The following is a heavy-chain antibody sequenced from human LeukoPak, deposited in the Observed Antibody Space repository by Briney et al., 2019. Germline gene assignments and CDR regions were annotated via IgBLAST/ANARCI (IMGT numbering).Heavy chain of an antibody. J-gene: IGHJ4*02. CDR2: FDPEDGET. CDR3: ARNQFLPSITGTSGGFGGY. CDR1: GYTFTSYY. V-gene: IGHV1-24*01. D-gene: IGHD1-7*01. Sequence: GASVKVSCKASGYTFTSYYVHWVRQAPGKGLEWMGGFDPEDGETIYAQKFQGRVTMTEDTSTDTAYMELSSLRSEDTAVYYCARNQFLPSITGTSGGFGGYWGQGTLVTVSS.